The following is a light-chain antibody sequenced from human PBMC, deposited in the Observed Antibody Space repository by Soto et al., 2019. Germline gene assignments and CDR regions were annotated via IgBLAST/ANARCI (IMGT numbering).Light chain of an antibody. Sequence: QSALTQPASVSGSPGQSITFSCTGTSSDVGSYDYVSWHQQHPGKAPQLIIYDVNNRPSGVPSRFSGSKSGNTASLIISGLPTEDEADYYCCAYSTSGTHVFGTGTKLTVL. CDR2: DVN. J-gene: IGLJ1*01. CDR3: CAYSTSGTHV. CDR1: SSDVGSYDY. V-gene: IGLV2-14*03.